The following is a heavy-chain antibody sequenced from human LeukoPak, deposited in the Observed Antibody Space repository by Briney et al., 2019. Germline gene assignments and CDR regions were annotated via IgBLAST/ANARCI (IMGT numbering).Heavy chain of an antibody. Sequence: PGRSLRLSCAASGFTFDDYGMSWVRQAPGKGLEWVSGINWNGGSTGYADSVKGRFTISRDNSKNTLYLQMNSLRAEDTAVYYCAKDIDYDILTGFDWFDPWGQGTLVTVSS. J-gene: IGHJ5*02. CDR1: GFTFDDYG. CDR2: INWNGGST. CDR3: AKDIDYDILTGFDWFDP. D-gene: IGHD3-9*01. V-gene: IGHV3-20*04.